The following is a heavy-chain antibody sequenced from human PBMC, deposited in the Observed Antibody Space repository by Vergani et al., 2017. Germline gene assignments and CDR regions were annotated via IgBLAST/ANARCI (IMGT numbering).Heavy chain of an antibody. CDR1: GGSINSHNYY. V-gene: IGHV4-61*10. Sequence: QVQLQESGPGLVKPSQTLSLTCTVSGGSINSHNYYWSWIRQPAGKGLEWIGYIYYSGSTNYNPSLKSRVTISVDTSKNQFSLKLSSVTAADTAVYYCARGRGYSSGWYVYWGQGTLVTVSS. CDR3: ARGRGYSSGWYVY. J-gene: IGHJ4*02. D-gene: IGHD6-19*01. CDR2: IYYSGST.